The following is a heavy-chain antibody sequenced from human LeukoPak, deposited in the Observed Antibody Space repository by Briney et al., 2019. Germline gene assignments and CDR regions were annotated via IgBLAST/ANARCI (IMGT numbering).Heavy chain of an antibody. J-gene: IGHJ6*03. CDR2: IRYDGSNK. CDR1: GFTFSSYG. D-gene: IGHD4-11*01. V-gene: IGHV3-30*02. CDR3: AKDSTVYYYYYMDV. Sequence: GGSLRLSCAASGFTFSSYGMHWVRQAPGKGLEWVAFIRYDGSNKYYADSVKGRFTISRDNSKNTLYLQMNSLRAEDTAVYYCAKDSTVYYYYYMDVWGKGTTVSVSS.